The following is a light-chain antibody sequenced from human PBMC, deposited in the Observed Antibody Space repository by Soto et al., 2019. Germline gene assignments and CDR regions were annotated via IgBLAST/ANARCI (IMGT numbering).Light chain of an antibody. J-gene: IGLJ2*01. CDR1: SSDVGSYNR. Sequence: QSALTQPPSVSGSPGQSVTISCTGTSSDVGSYNRVSWYQQPPGTAPKLMIYEVSNRPSGVPDRFSGSKSGNTASLTISGLQAEDEDDYDCSSYTSSSTFVVFGGGTKLTVL. CDR3: SSYTSSSTFVV. CDR2: EVS. V-gene: IGLV2-18*02.